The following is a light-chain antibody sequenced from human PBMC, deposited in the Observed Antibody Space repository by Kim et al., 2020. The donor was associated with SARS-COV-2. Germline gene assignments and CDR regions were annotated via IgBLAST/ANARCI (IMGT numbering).Light chain of an antibody. CDR2: GAS. CDR1: QRISGGH. V-gene: IGKV3-20*01. Sequence: PGERATLSCRASQRISGGHLGWDQQKPGQAPRLLIYGASSRATGIPDRFSGSGSGTDFTLTISRLEPEDSAVYYCQQYGSSPLYTFGQGTKLEI. J-gene: IGKJ2*01. CDR3: QQYGSSPLYT.